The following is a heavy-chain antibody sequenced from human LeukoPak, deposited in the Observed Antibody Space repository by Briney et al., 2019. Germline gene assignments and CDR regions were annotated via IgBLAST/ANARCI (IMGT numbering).Heavy chain of an antibody. V-gene: IGHV4-4*02. CDR1: GDSISSRNW. Sequence: NPSETLSLTCAVSGDSISSRNWCSWVRQPPGKGLEWIGEIYHSWSTNYNPSLKSRVTISVDKSNNQFSLKLTSVTAADTAVYYCAYRYVSGSFPFDPWGQGTLVTVSS. CDR3: AYRYVSGSFPFDP. CDR2: IYHSWST. J-gene: IGHJ5*02. D-gene: IGHD3-10*01.